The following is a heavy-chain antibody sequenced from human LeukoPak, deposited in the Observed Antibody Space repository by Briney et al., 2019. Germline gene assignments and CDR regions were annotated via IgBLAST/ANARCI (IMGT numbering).Heavy chain of an antibody. CDR2: IYYSGST. J-gene: IGHJ4*02. V-gene: IGHV4-59*01. CDR3: ARDLGRGVAAAGTGY. Sequence: ASETLSLTCTVSGGSISSYYWTWIRQPPGKGLEWIGYIYYSGSTNYNPSLKSRVTISVDTSKNQFSLKLSSVTAADTAVYYCARDLGRGVAAAGTGYWGQGTLVTVSS. CDR1: GGSISSYY. D-gene: IGHD6-13*01.